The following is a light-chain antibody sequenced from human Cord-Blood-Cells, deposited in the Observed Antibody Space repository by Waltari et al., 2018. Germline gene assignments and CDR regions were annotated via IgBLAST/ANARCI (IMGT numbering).Light chain of an antibody. Sequence: QSALTQPASASGSPGQSITISCTGTSSDVGSYNLVSWYQQHPGKAPKLMIYEGSKRPSVVSNRFSGSKAGNAASLTVSVLQAEDEADYYCCSYAGSSTWVFGGGTKLTVL. CDR1: SSDVGSYNL. CDR2: EGS. J-gene: IGLJ3*02. CDR3: CSYAGSSTWV. V-gene: IGLV2-23*01.